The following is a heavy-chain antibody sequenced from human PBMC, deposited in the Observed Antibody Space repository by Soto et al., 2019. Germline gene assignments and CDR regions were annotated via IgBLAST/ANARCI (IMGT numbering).Heavy chain of an antibody. CDR3: ARDPLDGYNYYCDY. J-gene: IGHJ4*02. CDR2: IWYDGSNK. D-gene: IGHD5-12*01. Sequence: GGSLRLSCAASGFTFSSYGMHWVRQAPGKGLEWVAVIWYDGSNKYYADSVKGRFTISRDNSKNTLYLQMNSLRAEDTAVYYCARDPLDGYNYYCDYWGQGTLVTV. V-gene: IGHV3-33*01. CDR1: GFTFSSYG.